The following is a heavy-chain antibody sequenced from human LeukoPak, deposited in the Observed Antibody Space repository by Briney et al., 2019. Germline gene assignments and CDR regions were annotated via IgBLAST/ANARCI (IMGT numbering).Heavy chain of an antibody. D-gene: IGHD2-15*01. J-gene: IGHJ3*02. CDR2: ISYDGSNK. Sequence: PGRSLRLSCAASGFTFSSYAMHWVRQAPGKGLEWVAVISYDGSNKYYADSVKGRFTISRDNSKNTLYLQMNSLRAEDTAVYYCARDQGDIVVVVATDRAFDIWGQGTMVTVSS. CDR3: ARDQGDIVVVVATDRAFDI. CDR1: GFTFSSYA. V-gene: IGHV3-30-3*01.